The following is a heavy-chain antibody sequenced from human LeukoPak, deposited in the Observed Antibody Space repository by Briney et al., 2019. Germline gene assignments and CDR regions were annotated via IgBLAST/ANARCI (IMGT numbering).Heavy chain of an antibody. J-gene: IGHJ4*02. Sequence: PGGSLRLSCAPSGFTFSSYWMHWVRQAPGKGLVWVSRINSDGISTNYADSVKGRFTISRDNAKNTLYLQMNSLRAEDTAVYYCARAGYSSSWYTFDYWGQGTLVTVSS. V-gene: IGHV3-74*01. CDR1: GFTFSSYW. D-gene: IGHD6-13*01. CDR2: INSDGIST. CDR3: ARAGYSSSWYTFDY.